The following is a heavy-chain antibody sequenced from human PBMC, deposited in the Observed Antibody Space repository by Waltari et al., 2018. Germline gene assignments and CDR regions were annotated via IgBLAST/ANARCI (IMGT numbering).Heavy chain of an antibody. CDR3: AKGVMVRGVIHSGFDY. CDR2: ISGSGGST. D-gene: IGHD3-10*01. V-gene: IGHV3-23*01. CDR1: GFTFSSYA. Sequence: EVQLLESGGGLVQPGGSLRLSCAASGFTFSSYAMSWVRQAPGKGLEWVSAISGSGGSTYYADSVKGRFTISRDKSKNTLYLQMNSLRAEDTAVYYCAKGVMVRGVIHSGFDYWGQGTLVTVSS. J-gene: IGHJ4*02.